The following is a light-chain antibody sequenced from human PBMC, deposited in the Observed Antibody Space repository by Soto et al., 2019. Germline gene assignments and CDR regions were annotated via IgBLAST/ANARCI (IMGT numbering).Light chain of an antibody. J-gene: IGKJ1*01. CDR1: KDLLHNNGYNY. Sequence: DIVMTQSPLSLPVTPGEPASISCRSSKDLLHNNGYNYLDWYLQKPGQSPQLLIYWGSFRASGVPDRFSGSGSGTDFTLKISRVEAEDVGVYYCMQSLQTPKTFGQGTKVEIK. CDR3: MQSLQTPKT. CDR2: WGS. V-gene: IGKV2-28*01.